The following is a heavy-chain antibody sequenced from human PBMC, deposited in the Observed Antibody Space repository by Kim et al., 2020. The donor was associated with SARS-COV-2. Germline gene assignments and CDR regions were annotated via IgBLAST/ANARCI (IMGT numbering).Heavy chain of an antibody. Sequence: GGSLRLSCAASGFTFSSYWMSWVRQAPGKGLEWVANINQDGSEKYYVDSVKGRFTISRDNAKNSLYLQMNSLRAEDTAVYYCAREGRNYGSGSGYWGQGALVTVSS. CDR3: AREGRNYGSGSGY. D-gene: IGHD3-10*01. CDR2: INQDGSEK. J-gene: IGHJ4*02. V-gene: IGHV3-7*03. CDR1: GFTFSSYW.